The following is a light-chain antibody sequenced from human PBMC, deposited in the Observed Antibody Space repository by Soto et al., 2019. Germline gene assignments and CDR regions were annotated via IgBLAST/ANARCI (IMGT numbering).Light chain of an antibody. J-gene: IGKJ1*01. CDR2: AAS. Sequence: IQLTQSPASLSASVGDRVTITCRASQGIRNDLGWYQQKPGKAPKLLIYAASSLQSGVPSRFSGSGSGTDFTLTISSLQPEEFATYDCLQDYNYPWTFGQGTTVDLK. CDR1: QGIRND. V-gene: IGKV1-6*01. CDR3: LQDYNYPWT.